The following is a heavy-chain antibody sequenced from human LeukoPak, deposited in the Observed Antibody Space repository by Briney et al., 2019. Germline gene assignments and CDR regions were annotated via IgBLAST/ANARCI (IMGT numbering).Heavy chain of an antibody. V-gene: IGHV3-48*01. CDR2: ISSSSSTI. J-gene: IGHJ4*02. CDR3: ALANWGSPIDY. D-gene: IGHD7-27*01. CDR1: GFTFSSYS. Sequence: GGFLRLSCAASGFTFSSYSMNWVRQAPGKGLEWVSYISSSSSTIYYADSVKGRFTISRDNAKNSLYLQMNSLRAEDTAVYYCALANWGSPIDYWGQGTLVTVSS.